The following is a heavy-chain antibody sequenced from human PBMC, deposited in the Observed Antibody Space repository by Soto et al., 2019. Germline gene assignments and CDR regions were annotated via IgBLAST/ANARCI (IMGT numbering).Heavy chain of an antibody. CDR1: GYTFTTYY. CDR2: INPDDGST. CDR3: VRSVYCSGGACYGYYFDY. V-gene: IGHV1-46*01. D-gene: IGHD2-15*01. J-gene: IGHJ4*02. Sequence: QVQVVQSGAEVKKPGASVKVSCKASGYTFTTYYINWVRQPPGQGPEWVGIINPDDGSTTYARHFQGRVIMTRDTSTSTVYMELSGLKSEDTAMYYCVRSVYCSGGACYGYYFDYWGQGTLVTVTS.